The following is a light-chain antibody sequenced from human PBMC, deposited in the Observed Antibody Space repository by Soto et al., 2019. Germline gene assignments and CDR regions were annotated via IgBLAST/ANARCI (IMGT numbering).Light chain of an antibody. CDR1: QSVSSY. J-gene: IGKJ4*01. CDR3: QKYNSAPLT. CDR2: DAS. V-gene: IGKV3-11*01. Sequence: EIVLTQSPATLSLSPGERATLSCRASQSVSSYLAWYQQKPGQAPRLLIYDASNRATGIPARFSGSGSGTDFTLTISSLQPEDVAAYYCQKYNSAPLTLGGGTKVDIK.